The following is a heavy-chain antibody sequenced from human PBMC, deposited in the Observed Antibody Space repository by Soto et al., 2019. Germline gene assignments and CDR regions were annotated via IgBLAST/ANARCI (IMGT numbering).Heavy chain of an antibody. CDR3: AKDIGAAAGRKWFDY. Sequence: LRLSCAASGFTFDDYSMDWVRQGPGKGLEWVSGISWNSGSIGYADSVKGRFTISRDNAKNSLYLQMNSLRAEDTALYYCAKDIGAAAGRKWFDYWGQGTLVTVSS. CDR1: GFTFDDYS. CDR2: ISWNSGSI. D-gene: IGHD6-13*01. V-gene: IGHV3-9*01. J-gene: IGHJ4*02.